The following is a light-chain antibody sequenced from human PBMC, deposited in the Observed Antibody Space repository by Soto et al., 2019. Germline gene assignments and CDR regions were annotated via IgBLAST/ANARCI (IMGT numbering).Light chain of an antibody. CDR1: QSVSSSY. Sequence: EIVLTQSPGTLSLSPGERATLSCRASQSVSSSYLAWYQQKPGQAPRLLIYGASSRATGIPDRFSGSGSGTDFTLTISSLDPEDFAVYYCQQYGSSPPTFGQGTKVEIK. CDR3: QQYGSSPPT. CDR2: GAS. V-gene: IGKV3-20*01. J-gene: IGKJ1*01.